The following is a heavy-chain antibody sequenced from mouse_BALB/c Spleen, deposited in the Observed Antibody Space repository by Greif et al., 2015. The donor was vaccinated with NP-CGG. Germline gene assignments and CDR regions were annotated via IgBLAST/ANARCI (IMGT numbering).Heavy chain of an antibody. CDR3: ARRTGTEAMDY. CDR1: GYTFTDYY. Sequence: LVESGPELVKPGASVKISCKASGYTFTDYYINWVKQRPGQGLEWIGWIYPGSGNTKYNEKFKGKATLTVDTSSSTVYMQRSSLTSEDTAVYFCARRTGTEAMDYWGQGTSVTVSS. J-gene: IGHJ4*01. D-gene: IGHD4-1*01. CDR2: IYPGSGNT. V-gene: IGHV1-84*02.